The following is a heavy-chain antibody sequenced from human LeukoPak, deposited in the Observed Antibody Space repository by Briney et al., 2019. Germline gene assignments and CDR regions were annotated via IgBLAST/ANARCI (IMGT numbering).Heavy chain of an antibody. Sequence: GESLQISCKGSGYTFTNYWIGWVRQMPGQGLEWMGIIYPGDSDTRYSPSFQGQVTISADKSINTAYLQWSSLKASDTVVYYCARYSANDGGFDYWGQGTLVTVSS. D-gene: IGHD4/OR15-4a*01. CDR3: ARYSANDGGFDY. J-gene: IGHJ4*02. CDR2: IYPGDSDT. CDR1: GYTFTNYW. V-gene: IGHV5-51*01.